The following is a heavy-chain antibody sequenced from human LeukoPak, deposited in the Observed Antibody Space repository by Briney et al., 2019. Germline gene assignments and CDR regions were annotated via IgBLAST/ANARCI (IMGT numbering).Heavy chain of an antibody. D-gene: IGHD3-22*01. J-gene: IGHJ4*02. CDR3: ARVGYYYDSSGYYFFDY. CDR2: IWYDGSNK. Sequence: GGSLRLSCAASGFTFSSYGMHWVRQAPGKGLEWVAVIWYDGSNKYYADSVKGRFTISRDNSKNTLYLQMNNLRAEDTAVYYCARVGYYYDSSGYYFFDYWGQGTLVTVSS. V-gene: IGHV3-33*01. CDR1: GFTFSSYG.